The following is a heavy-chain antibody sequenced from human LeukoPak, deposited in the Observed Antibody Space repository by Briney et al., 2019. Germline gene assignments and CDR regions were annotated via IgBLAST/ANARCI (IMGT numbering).Heavy chain of an antibody. D-gene: IGHD6-25*01. CDR2: IYYSGST. Sequence: SETLSLTCTVSGGSISSYYWSWIRQPPGKGLEWIGYIYYSGSTTYNPSLKSRVTISVDTSKNQFSLTLSSVTAADTAVYYCARLFTLYNQISAGEIIEDYWGQGSLVTVSS. V-gene: IGHV4-59*08. CDR3: ARLFTLYNQISAGEIIEDY. J-gene: IGHJ4*02. CDR1: GGSISSYY.